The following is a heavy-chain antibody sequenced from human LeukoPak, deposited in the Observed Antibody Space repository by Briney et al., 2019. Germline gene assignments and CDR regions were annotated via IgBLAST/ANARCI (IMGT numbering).Heavy chain of an antibody. D-gene: IGHD6-19*01. J-gene: IGHJ4*02. Sequence: GGSLRLSCAASGFTFSSYWMSWVRQAPGKGLEWVANIKQDGSEKYYVDSVKGRFTISKDNAKSSLYLQMNSLRVEDTAVYYCARDSSSSGLDYWGQGTLVTVSS. CDR2: IKQDGSEK. CDR3: ARDSSSSGLDY. V-gene: IGHV3-7*01. CDR1: GFTFSSYW.